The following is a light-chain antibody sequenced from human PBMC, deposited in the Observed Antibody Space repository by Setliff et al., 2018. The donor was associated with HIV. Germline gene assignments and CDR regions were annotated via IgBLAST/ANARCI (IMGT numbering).Light chain of an antibody. CDR1: SSDVGDYQS. J-gene: IGLJ1*01. V-gene: IGLV2-14*01. Sequence: QSALTQPASVSGSPGQSFTISCTGISSDVGDYQSVSWYQQHQGKAPELMIYEVSDRPSGISHRFSGSKSGNTASLTLSRLQAEDDADYFGSSNTSISPLYVFATGTKVTVL. CDR2: EVS. CDR3: SSNTSISPLYV.